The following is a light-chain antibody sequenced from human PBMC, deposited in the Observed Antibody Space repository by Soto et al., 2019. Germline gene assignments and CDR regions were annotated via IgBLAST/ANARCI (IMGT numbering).Light chain of an antibody. CDR1: QSVLKSSNNKNH. CDR2: WAS. J-gene: IGKJ4*01. Sequence: DIVMTQSPDSLAVSLGERATINCKSSQSVLKSSNNKNHLAWYQQKPGQPPKLLIYWASTRESGVPDRFSGSGSGTDFTLTISSLQAEDVAVYYCQQYNSIPLTFGGGTKVEIK. V-gene: IGKV4-1*01. CDR3: QQYNSIPLT.